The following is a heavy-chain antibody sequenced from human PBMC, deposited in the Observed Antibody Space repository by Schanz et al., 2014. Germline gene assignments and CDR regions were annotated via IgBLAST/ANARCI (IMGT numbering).Heavy chain of an antibody. Sequence: VQLEQSGAEVKKPGSSVKVSCKASGGTFSSFGINRVRQAPGQGLEWMGRIIPSLGLAKYEQKFQDKVTITADTSTTTAYMELSGLRSEDTAVYYCASSGAGYSSSWDFDYWGQGTLVTVSS. CDR2: IIPSLGLA. J-gene: IGHJ4*02. CDR3: ASSGAGYSSSWDFDY. CDR1: GGTFSSFG. D-gene: IGHD6-13*01. V-gene: IGHV1-69*02.